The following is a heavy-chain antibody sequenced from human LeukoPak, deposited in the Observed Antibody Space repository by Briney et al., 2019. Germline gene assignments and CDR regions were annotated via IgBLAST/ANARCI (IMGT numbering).Heavy chain of an antibody. CDR2: IYTSGST. V-gene: IGHV4-61*02. CDR1: GGSISSGSYY. Sequence: SQTLSLTCTVSGGSISSGSYYWSWIRQLAGKGLEWIGRIYTSGSTNYNPSLKSRVTISVDTSKNQFSLKLSSVTAADTAVYYCARGLREQWLVNGPFDYWGQGTLVTVSS. J-gene: IGHJ4*02. CDR3: ARGLREQWLVNGPFDY. D-gene: IGHD6-19*01.